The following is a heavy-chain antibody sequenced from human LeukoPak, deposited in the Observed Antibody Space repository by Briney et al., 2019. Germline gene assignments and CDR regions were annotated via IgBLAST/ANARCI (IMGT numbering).Heavy chain of an antibody. CDR3: ARAPRMVRGTNWWFDP. D-gene: IGHD3-10*01. V-gene: IGHV1-2*02. CDR1: GYTFTGYY. Sequence: GASVKVSCKASGYTFTGYYMHRVRQAPGQGLEWMGWINPNSGGTNYAQKFQGRVTMTRDTSISTAYMELSRLRSDDTAVYYCARAPRMVRGTNWWFDPWGQGTLVTVSS. CDR2: INPNSGGT. J-gene: IGHJ5*02.